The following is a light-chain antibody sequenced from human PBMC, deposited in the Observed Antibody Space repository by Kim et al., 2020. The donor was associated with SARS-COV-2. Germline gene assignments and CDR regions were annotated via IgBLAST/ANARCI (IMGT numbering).Light chain of an antibody. CDR3: QQYDHLPFT. Sequence: DIQMTQSPSSLSASVGDRATITCQASQDITKYLNWYQQISGTAPKLLIHDASNLEKGVPSRFSGSGSGTHFTLTISSLQPEDIATYYCQQYDHLPFTFGPGTKVDIK. CDR2: DAS. V-gene: IGKV1-33*01. J-gene: IGKJ3*01. CDR1: QDITKY.